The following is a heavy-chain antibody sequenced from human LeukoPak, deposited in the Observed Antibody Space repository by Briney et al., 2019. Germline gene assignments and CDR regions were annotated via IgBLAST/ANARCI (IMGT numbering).Heavy chain of an antibody. CDR1: GYSLSELS. Sequence: GASVKVSCRVSGYSLSELSIHWVRQAPGKGLEWMGSFDPEDDETIYSQKLQGRLTMTEDTSTDTAYMELSSLRSDDTAVYYCATTPPSSTYFYSYYMDVWGKGTTVTVSS. CDR3: ATTPPSSTYFYSYYMDV. J-gene: IGHJ6*03. D-gene: IGHD6-13*01. V-gene: IGHV1-24*01. CDR2: FDPEDDET.